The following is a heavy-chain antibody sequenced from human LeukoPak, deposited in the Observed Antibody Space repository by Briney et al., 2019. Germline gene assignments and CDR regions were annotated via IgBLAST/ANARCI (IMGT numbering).Heavy chain of an antibody. D-gene: IGHD2-2*02. CDR1: GYTLTELS. CDR3: ATDLRATRHCSSTSCYRQG. J-gene: IGHJ4*02. CDR2: FDPEDGET. V-gene: IGHV1-24*01. Sequence: ASVKVSCKVSGYTLTELSMHWVRQAPGKGLEWMGGFDPEDGETIYAQKFQGRVTMTEDTSTDTAYMELSSLRSEDTAVYYCATDLRATRHCSSTSCYRQGWGQGTLVTVSS.